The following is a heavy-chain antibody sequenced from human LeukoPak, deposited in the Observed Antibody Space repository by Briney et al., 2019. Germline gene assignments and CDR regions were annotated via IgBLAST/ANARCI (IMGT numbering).Heavy chain of an antibody. D-gene: IGHD6-13*01. CDR2: IYWDDDK. J-gene: IGHJ5*02. V-gene: IGHV2-5*02. Sequence: SGPTLVKPTQTLTLTCTFSGVSLSTSGVGVGWIRQPPGKALEWLAIIYWDDDKRYSPSLKSRLTITKDTSKNQVVLTMTNMDPVDTATYYCAHSPGDIAAAVIDPWGQGTLVTVSS. CDR1: GVSLSTSGVG. CDR3: AHSPGDIAAAVIDP.